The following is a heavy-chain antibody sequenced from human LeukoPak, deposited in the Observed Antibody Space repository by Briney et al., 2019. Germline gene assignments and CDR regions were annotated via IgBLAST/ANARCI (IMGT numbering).Heavy chain of an antibody. CDR1: GFAFSSYG. V-gene: IGHV3-33*01. D-gene: IGHD3-10*01. Sequence: PGKSLRLSCAASGFAFSSYGMHWVRQAPGKGLEWVALICNDGSNKYYADSVKGRFTISRDSSKNTLYLEKSSLRAEDTAVYFCARERTLYVSGSGSGMDVWGQGTTVTVSS. CDR2: ICNDGSNK. J-gene: IGHJ6*02. CDR3: ARERTLYVSGSGSGMDV.